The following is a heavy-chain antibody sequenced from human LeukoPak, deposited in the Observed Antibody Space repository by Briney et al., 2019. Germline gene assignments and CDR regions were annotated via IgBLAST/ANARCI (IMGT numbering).Heavy chain of an antibody. CDR3: ARGPLTYYYDSSGYYYLDV. CDR1: GFTFSSYS. Sequence: GGSLRLSCAASGFTFSSYSMNWVRQAPGKGLEWVSSISSSSSYIYYADSVKGRFTISRDNAKNSLYLQMNGLRAEDTAVYYCARGPLTYYYDSSGYYYLDVWGQGTLVTVSS. J-gene: IGHJ4*02. CDR2: ISSSSSYI. V-gene: IGHV3-21*01. D-gene: IGHD3-22*01.